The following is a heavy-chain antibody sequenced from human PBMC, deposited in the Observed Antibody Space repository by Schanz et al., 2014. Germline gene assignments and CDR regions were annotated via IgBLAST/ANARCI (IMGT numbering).Heavy chain of an antibody. CDR1: GFTFSSYW. CDR2: INSDGSTT. CDR3: AKDYRTGAIDY. V-gene: IGHV3-74*01. Sequence: EVQLVESGGGLVQPGGSLRLSCAASGFTFSSYWMHWVRQAPGKGLVWVSRINSDGSTTIYADSVKGRFTVSRDNSKNTLFLQMNSLRAEDTAVYYCAKDYRTGAIDYWGQGTLVTVSS. J-gene: IGHJ4*02. D-gene: IGHD7-27*01.